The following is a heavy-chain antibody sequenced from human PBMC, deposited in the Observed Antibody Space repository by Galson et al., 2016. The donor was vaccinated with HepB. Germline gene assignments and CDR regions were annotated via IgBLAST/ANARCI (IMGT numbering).Heavy chain of an antibody. Sequence: VKVSCKASGGTFRKYAISWVRQAPVQGLEWMGGIIPIFGTAKYAQKFQGRVTITADESTSTAYMDLSSLRSEDTAVYYCAFRGSSSWYGYFQNWGQGTLVTVSS. CDR2: IIPIFGTA. D-gene: IGHD6-13*01. CDR3: AFRGSSSWYGYFQN. CDR1: GGTFRKYA. J-gene: IGHJ1*01. V-gene: IGHV1-69*01.